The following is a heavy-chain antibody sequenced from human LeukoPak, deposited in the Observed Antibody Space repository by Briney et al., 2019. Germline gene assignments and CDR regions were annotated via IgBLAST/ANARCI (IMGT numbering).Heavy chain of an antibody. CDR3: AREFGAWDFWSGLRTNNWFDP. J-gene: IGHJ5*02. Sequence: PRASVKVSCKASGYTFTSYAMNWVRQAPGQGLEWMGWINTNTGNPTYAQGFTGRFVFSLDTSVSTAYLQISSLKAEDTAVYYCAREFGAWDFWSGLRTNNWFDPWGQGTLVTVSS. CDR2: INTNTGNP. CDR1: GYTFTSYA. D-gene: IGHD3-3*01. V-gene: IGHV7-4-1*02.